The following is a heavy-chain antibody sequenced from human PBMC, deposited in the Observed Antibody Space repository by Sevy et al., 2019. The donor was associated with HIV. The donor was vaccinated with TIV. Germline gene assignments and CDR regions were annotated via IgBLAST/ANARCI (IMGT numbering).Heavy chain of an antibody. V-gene: IGHV3-23*01. D-gene: IGHD3-3*01. Sequence: GGSLRLSCAASGFTFSSYAMSWVRQAPGKGLEWVSAISGSGGSTYYADSVKGRFTISRDNSKNTPYLQMNSLRAEDTAVYYCAKGDNYDFWSGYQAFDYWGQGTLVTVSS. CDR1: GFTFSSYA. J-gene: IGHJ4*02. CDR2: ISGSGGST. CDR3: AKGDNYDFWSGYQAFDY.